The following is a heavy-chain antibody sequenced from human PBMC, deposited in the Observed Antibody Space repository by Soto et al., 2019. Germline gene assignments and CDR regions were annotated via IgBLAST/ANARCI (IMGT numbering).Heavy chain of an antibody. Sequence: ASVKVSCKASGYTFTGYYMHWVRQAPGQGLEWMGWINPNSGGTNYAQKFQGWVTMTRDTSISTAYMELSRLRSDDTAVYYCARDKYSGSSGNYYYYYYYGMDVWGQGTTVTVSS. CDR3: ARDKYSGSSGNYYYYYYYGMDV. J-gene: IGHJ6*02. D-gene: IGHD6-6*01. CDR1: GYTFTGYY. V-gene: IGHV1-2*04. CDR2: INPNSGGT.